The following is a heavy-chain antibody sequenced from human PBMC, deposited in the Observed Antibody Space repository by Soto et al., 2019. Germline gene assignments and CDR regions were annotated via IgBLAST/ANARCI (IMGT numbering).Heavy chain of an antibody. V-gene: IGHV3-30*18. D-gene: IGHD3-10*01. CDR2: ISYDGSNK. CDR3: ANGRGITMVRGVL. CDR1: GFTFSSYG. J-gene: IGHJ4*02. Sequence: QVQLVESGGGVVQPGRSLRLSCAASGFTFSSYGMHWVRQAPGKGLEWVAVISYDGSNKYYADSVKGRFTISRDNSKNTLYLQMYSLRAEDTAVYYCANGRGITMVRGVLWGQGTLVTVSS.